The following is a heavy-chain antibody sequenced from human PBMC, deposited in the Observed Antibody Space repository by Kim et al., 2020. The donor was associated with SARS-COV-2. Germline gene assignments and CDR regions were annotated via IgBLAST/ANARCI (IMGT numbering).Heavy chain of an antibody. J-gene: IGHJ4*02. V-gene: IGHV3-23*01. D-gene: IGHD5-18*01. CDR2: ISGSGGST. CDR3: AKDDRGYSYHGRFDY. CDR1: GFTFSSYA. Sequence: GGSLRLSCADSGFTFSSYAMSWVRQAPGKGLEWVSAISGSGGSTYYADSVKGRFTISRDNSKNTLYLQMNSLRAEDTAVYYCAKDDRGYSYHGRFDYWGQGTLVTVSS.